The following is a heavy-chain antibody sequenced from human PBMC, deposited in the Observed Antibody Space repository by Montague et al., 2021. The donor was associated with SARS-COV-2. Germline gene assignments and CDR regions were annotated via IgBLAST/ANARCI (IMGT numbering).Heavy chain of an antibody. CDR2: TYYRSEWYS. V-gene: IGHV6-1*01. Sequence: CAISGDSVSTNSGTWNWVRVSTSRGIEWRGRTYYRSEWYSDYSVSVKSRISINPDTSKNQFSLQLNSVTPEDTAVYYCARAERGSCGDGNCYQYFFNYWGQGTLVTVSS. J-gene: IGHJ4*02. CDR3: ARAERGSCGDGNCYQYFFNY. CDR1: GDSVSTNSGT. D-gene: IGHD2-15*01.